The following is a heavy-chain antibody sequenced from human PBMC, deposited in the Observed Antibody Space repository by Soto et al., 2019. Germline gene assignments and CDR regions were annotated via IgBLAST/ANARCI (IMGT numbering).Heavy chain of an antibody. J-gene: IGHJ4*02. CDR3: ARSPYYSNFDY. D-gene: IGHD4-4*01. Sequence: SETLSLTCTVSGGSISSYYWSWIRQPPGKGLEWIGYIYYSGSTNYNPSLKSRVTISVDTSKNQFSLKLSSVTAADTAVYYCARSPYYSNFDYWGQGTRVTVSS. CDR1: GGSISSYY. CDR2: IYYSGST. V-gene: IGHV4-59*01.